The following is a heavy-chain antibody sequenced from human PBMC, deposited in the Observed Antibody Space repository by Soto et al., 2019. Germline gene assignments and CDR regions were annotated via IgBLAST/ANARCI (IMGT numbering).Heavy chain of an antibody. J-gene: IGHJ4*02. CDR3: ARQMTGTTAFDY. D-gene: IGHD1-7*01. V-gene: IGHV4-4*02. CDR1: SGSISTSNW. CDR2: VYHSGST. Sequence: QVQLQESGPGLVKPSGTLSLTCAVSSGSISTSNWWLWVRQPPGKEPEWIGEVYHSGSTNYNPSLKSRLTMSVDKSKNHFSLNLSSVTAADTAVYFCARQMTGTTAFDYWGQGTLVTVSS.